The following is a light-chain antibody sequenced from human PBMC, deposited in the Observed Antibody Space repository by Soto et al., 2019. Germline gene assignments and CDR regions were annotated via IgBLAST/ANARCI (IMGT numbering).Light chain of an antibody. Sequence: EIVWTQSPGTLSLSPGERATLSCRASQSVSNNYLAWYQQKPGQAPRHLIYGASNRATGIPDRFSGSGSGTDFTLTISRLEPEDFAVYYCQQYGSSGTFGQATKVEIK. V-gene: IGKV3-20*01. CDR3: QQYGSSGT. CDR2: GAS. CDR1: QSVSNNY. J-gene: IGKJ1*01.